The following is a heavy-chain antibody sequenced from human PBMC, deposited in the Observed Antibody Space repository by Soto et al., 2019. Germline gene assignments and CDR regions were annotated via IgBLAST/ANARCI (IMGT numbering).Heavy chain of an antibody. J-gene: IGHJ5*02. CDR3: AKDHSLYVGNWFDP. D-gene: IGHD3-10*02. CDR1: GFTFSSYA. CDR2: ISGSGGST. V-gene: IGHV3-23*01. Sequence: EAQLLESGGGLVQPGGSLRLSCAASGFTFSSYAMSWVRQAPGKGLEWVSAISGSGGSTYYADSVKGRFTISRDNTKNTLYLQMNSLRAEDTAVYYCAKDHSLYVGNWFDPWGQGTLVTVSS.